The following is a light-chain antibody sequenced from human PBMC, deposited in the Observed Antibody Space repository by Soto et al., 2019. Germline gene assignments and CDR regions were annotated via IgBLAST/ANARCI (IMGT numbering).Light chain of an antibody. CDR2: GAP. Sequence: EIVLTQSPGTLSLSPRERATLSCRASQSIFNNYLAWYQQKPGQAPRLLVYGAPFRATGIPDRFSGSGSGTDFTLTISRLEPEDFAVYYCQQYGGSPVTFGQGTRLEIK. CDR3: QQYGGSPVT. V-gene: IGKV3-20*01. J-gene: IGKJ2*01. CDR1: QSIFNNY.